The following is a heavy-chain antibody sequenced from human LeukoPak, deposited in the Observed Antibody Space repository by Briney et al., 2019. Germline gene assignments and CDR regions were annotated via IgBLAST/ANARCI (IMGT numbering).Heavy chain of an antibody. Sequence: ASVKVSCKASGYTFTSYYMHWVRQAPGQGLEWMGIINPSGGSTSYAQKFQGRVTMTRDMSTSTVYMELSSLRSEDTAVYYCARSYVWGSYRYLVDYWGQGTLVTVSS. CDR1: GYTFTSYY. CDR2: INPSGGST. CDR3: ARSYVWGSYRYLVDY. V-gene: IGHV1-46*01. J-gene: IGHJ4*02. D-gene: IGHD3-16*02.